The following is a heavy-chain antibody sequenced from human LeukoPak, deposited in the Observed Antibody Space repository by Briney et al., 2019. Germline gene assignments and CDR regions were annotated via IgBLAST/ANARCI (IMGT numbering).Heavy chain of an antibody. J-gene: IGHJ5*02. D-gene: IGHD5-12*01. CDR3: AREIEGYSHFYSFGRPDNYWFDP. V-gene: IGHV4-61*08. CDR1: GVSVTRGAYY. CDR2: VYYNGNT. Sequence: SETLSLTCTVSGVSVTRGAYYWTWIRQPPGKGLEWIGHVYYNGNTDYNPSLKSRVAMSVDKSNNQFSLKLSFVTAADTAVNFCAREIEGYSHFYSFGRPDNYWFDPWGQGTLITVSS.